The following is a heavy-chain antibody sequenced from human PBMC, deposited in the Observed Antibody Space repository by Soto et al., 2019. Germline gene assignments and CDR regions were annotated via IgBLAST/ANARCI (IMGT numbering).Heavy chain of an antibody. CDR2: IYYSGST. CDR1: GGSISSYY. Sequence: KPSETLSLTCTVSGGSISSYYWSWIRQPPGKGLEWIGYIYYSGSTNYNPSLKSRVTISVDTSKNQFSLKLSSVTAADTAVYYCARERGDYYDSSGYYPYFDYWGQGTLVTVSS. D-gene: IGHD3-22*01. V-gene: IGHV4-59*01. CDR3: ARERGDYYDSSGYYPYFDY. J-gene: IGHJ4*02.